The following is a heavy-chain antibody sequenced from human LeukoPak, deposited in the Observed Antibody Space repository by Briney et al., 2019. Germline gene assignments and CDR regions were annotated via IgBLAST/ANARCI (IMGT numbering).Heavy chain of an antibody. J-gene: IGHJ2*01. CDR2: INPSGGST. V-gene: IGHV1-46*01. Sequence: ASVKVSCKASGYTFTSYYMHWVRQAPGQGLEWMGIINPSGGSTSYAQKFQGRVTMTRDTSTSTVYMELSSLRSEDTAVYYCARAAYSSTWYSRYFDLWGRGTLVTVSS. D-gene: IGHD6-13*01. CDR1: GYTFTSYY. CDR3: ARAAYSSTWYSRYFDL.